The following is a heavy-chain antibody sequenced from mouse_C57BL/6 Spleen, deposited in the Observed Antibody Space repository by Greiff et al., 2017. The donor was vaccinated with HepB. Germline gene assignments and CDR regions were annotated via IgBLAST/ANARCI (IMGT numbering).Heavy chain of an antibody. CDR3: TRNANWDDWYFDV. V-gene: IGHV6-6*01. CDR1: GFTFSDAW. CDR2: IRNKANNHAT. D-gene: IGHD4-1*01. J-gene: IGHJ1*03. Sequence: EVKVEESGGGLVQPGGSMKLSCAASGFTFSDAWMDWVRQSPEKGLEWVAEIRNKANNHATYYAESVKGRFTISRDDSKSSVYLQMNSLRAEDTGIYYRTRNANWDDWYFDVWGTGTTVTVSS.